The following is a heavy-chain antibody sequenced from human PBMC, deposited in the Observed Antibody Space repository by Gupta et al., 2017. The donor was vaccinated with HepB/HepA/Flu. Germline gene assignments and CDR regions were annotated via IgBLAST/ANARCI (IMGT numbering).Heavy chain of an antibody. J-gene: IGHJ4*02. D-gene: IGHD6-13*01. CDR2: IDYSGST. V-gene: IGHV4-30-4*01. CDR3: ARGFSSSWYGGITT. Sequence: QVHLQESCPGLVKPPQPLSLTCTVPGASISSGDYYWSWNRQHPGKGLGWIGYIDYSGSTYYNPSLKSRVTISVDTSKNQFSLKLSSVTAADTAVYYCARGFSSSWYGGITTWGQGTLVTVSS. CDR1: GASISSGDYY.